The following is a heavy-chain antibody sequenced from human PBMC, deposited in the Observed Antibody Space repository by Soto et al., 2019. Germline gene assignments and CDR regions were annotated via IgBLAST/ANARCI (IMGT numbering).Heavy chain of an antibody. CDR1: GFTFDDVG. CDR2: ISWNSGSI. J-gene: IGHJ5*01. Sequence: EVQLVESGGGLVQPGRSLRLSCAASGFTFDDVGMHWVRQAPGKGLEWVSGISWNSGSIAYADSVKGRFTISRDNAKNSLYLQMNNLRAEDTALYFCAKTANYYDSTGYFDSWGQGTLVTVSS. CDR3: AKTANYYDSTGYFDS. D-gene: IGHD3-22*01. V-gene: IGHV3-9*01.